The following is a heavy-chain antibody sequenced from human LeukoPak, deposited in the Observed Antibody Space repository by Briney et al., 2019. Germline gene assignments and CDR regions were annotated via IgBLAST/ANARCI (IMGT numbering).Heavy chain of an antibody. J-gene: IGHJ4*02. D-gene: IGHD1-26*01. CDR1: GGSFSGYY. V-gene: IGHV4-34*01. CDR3: ARGDSGSFSQFDC. Sequence: SETLSLTCAVYGGSFSGYYWSWIRQPPGKGLEWIGEINHSGSTNYNPSLKSRVTISVDASKNQFSLKLSSVTAADTAVYYCARGDSGSFSQFDCWGQGTLVTVSS. CDR2: INHSGST.